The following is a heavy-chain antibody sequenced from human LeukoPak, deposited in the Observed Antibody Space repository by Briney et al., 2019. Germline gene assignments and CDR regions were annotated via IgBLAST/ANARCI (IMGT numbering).Heavy chain of an antibody. Sequence: GASVKVSCKASGYTFTGYYMHWVRQAPGQGLEWMGWMNPNSGNTGYAQKFQGRVTLTRNASIGTAYMELTSLRSEDTAVYYCARNRDIRTNWFDPWGQGTLVTVSS. CDR2: MNPNSGNT. V-gene: IGHV1-8*02. D-gene: IGHD1-14*01. J-gene: IGHJ5*02. CDR1: GYTFTGYY. CDR3: ARNRDIRTNWFDP.